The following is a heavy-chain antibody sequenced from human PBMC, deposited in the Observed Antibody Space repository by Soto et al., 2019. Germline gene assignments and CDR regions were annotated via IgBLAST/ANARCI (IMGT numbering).Heavy chain of an antibody. Sequence: EVQLVESGGVVVQPGGSLRLSCAASGFTFDDYTMHWVRQAPGKGLEWVSLISWDGGSTYYADSVKGRFTISRDNSKNSLYLQMNSLRTEDTALYYCAKDRGYSYAGYYYYGRDVWGQGTTVTVSS. V-gene: IGHV3-43*01. J-gene: IGHJ6*02. CDR3: AKDRGYSYAGYYYYGRDV. CDR2: ISWDGGST. CDR1: GFTFDDYT. D-gene: IGHD5-18*01.